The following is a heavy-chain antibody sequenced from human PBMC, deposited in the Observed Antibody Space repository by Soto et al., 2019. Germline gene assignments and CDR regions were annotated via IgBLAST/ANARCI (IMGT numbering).Heavy chain of an antibody. D-gene: IGHD2-15*01. V-gene: IGHV1-69*13. CDR2: IIPIFGTA. CDR1: GGTFSSYA. CDR3: ARESRYCSGGSCYFLPGIDY. Sequence: SVKVSCKASGGTFSSYAISWVRQAPGQGLECMGGIIPIFGTANYAQKFQGRVTITADESTSTAYMELSSLRSEDTAVYYCARESRYCSGGSCYFLPGIDYWGQGSLVTVSS. J-gene: IGHJ4*02.